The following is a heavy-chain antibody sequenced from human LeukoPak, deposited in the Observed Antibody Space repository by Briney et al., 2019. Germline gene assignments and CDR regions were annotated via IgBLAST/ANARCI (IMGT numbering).Heavy chain of an antibody. CDR2: ISGSCGST. V-gene: IGHV3-23*01. CDR1: GFTFSSYA. CDR3: AKAPYAQYYYSMDG. Sequence: PGGSLRLSCAASGFTFSSYAMSWVRQAPGKGLEWVSAISGSCGSTYYADSVKGRFTISRDNSKNTLYLQMNSLRAEDTAVYYCAKAPYAQYYYSMDGCGKGTTVTAS. D-gene: IGHD2-8*01. J-gene: IGHJ6*03.